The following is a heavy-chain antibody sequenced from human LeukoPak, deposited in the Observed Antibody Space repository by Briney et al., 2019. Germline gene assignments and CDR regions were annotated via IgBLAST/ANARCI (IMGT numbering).Heavy chain of an antibody. D-gene: IGHD3-10*01. CDR3: ARGYYGSGSHCCHMDV. CDR2: INHSGST. CDR1: VGSFRGYY. J-gene: IGHJ6*03. Sequence: SETLSLTCAVYVGSFRGYYWSWIRQPPGKGLEWIGEINHSGSTNYNSSLKSRVTISVDTSKNQFSLKLSSVTAADTAVYYCARGYYGSGSHCCHMDVWGKGTTITVS. V-gene: IGHV4-34*01.